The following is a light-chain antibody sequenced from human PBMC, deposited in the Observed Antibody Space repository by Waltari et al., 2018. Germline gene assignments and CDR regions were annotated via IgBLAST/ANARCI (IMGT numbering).Light chain of an antibody. CDR2: GAS. CDR3: QQYNKWPLT. Sequence: EIVMTQSPATLSVSPGERATLPCRASQSVGSNLAWYQQKPGQAPRLLIYGASTRATGIAARFSGSGSGTEFTLNISSLQSEDFAVYYCQQYNKWPLTFGQGTKLEIK. V-gene: IGKV3D-15*01. J-gene: IGKJ2*01. CDR1: QSVGSN.